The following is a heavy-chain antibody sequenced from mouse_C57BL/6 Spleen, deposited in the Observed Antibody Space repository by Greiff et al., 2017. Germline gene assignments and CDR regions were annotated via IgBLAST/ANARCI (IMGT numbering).Heavy chain of an antibody. J-gene: IGHJ2*01. CDR2: ISGGGGNT. Sequence: EVKVVESGGGLVKPGGSLKLSCAASGFTFSSYTMSWVRQTPEKRLEWVATISGGGGNTYYPDSVKGRFTISRDNAKNTLYLQMSSLRSEDTALYYCARQTAQATDFDYWGQGTTLTVSS. CDR3: ARQTAQATDFDY. D-gene: IGHD3-2*02. CDR1: GFTFSSYT. V-gene: IGHV5-9*01.